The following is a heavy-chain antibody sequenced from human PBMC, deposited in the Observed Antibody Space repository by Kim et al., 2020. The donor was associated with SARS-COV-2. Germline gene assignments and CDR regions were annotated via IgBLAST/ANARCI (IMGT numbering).Heavy chain of an antibody. CDR2: IYDSGST. J-gene: IGHJ2*01. CDR3: ARGHREWLQYTAKWNFDR. D-gene: IGHD3-3*01. V-gene: IGHV4-59*01. Sequence: AETLSLTCTVSGGAISSYYWSWIRQPPGKGLEWIGYIYDSGSTNYNPSLKSRVTISVDTSKNQFSLKLSPGTAAATAVYYCARGHREWLQYTAKWNFDR. CDR1: GGAISSYY.